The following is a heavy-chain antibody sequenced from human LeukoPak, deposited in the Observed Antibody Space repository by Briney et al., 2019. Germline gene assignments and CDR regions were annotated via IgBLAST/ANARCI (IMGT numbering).Heavy chain of an antibody. D-gene: IGHD5-18*01. V-gene: IGHV4-39*01. CDR1: GGSISSSSYY. CDR2: TYYSGST. Sequence: KPSETLSLTCTVSGGSISSSSYYWGWIRQPPGKGLEWIGSTYYSGSTYYNPSLKSRVTISVDTSKNQFSLKLSSVTAADTAVYYCARQGSYSYGFFDYWGRGTLVTVSS. J-gene: IGHJ4*02. CDR3: ARQGSYSYGFFDY.